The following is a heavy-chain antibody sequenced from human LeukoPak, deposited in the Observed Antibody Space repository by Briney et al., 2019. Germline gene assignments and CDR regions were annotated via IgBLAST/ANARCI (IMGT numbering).Heavy chain of an antibody. CDR1: GFTFSSYT. V-gene: IGHV3-21*06. CDR2: ITSSSTYI. CDR3: ARDGWVDY. J-gene: IGHJ4*02. D-gene: IGHD1-26*01. Sequence: KPGGSLRLSCAASGFTFSSYTMNWVRQAPGKGLEWVSSITSSSTYISYADSVKGRFTISRDNAKNSLYLQRNSLRAEDTAVYYCARDGWVDYWGQGTLVTVSS.